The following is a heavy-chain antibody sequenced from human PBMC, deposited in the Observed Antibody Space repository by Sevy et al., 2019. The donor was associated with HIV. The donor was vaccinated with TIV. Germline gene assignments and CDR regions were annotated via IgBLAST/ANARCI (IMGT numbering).Heavy chain of an antibody. V-gene: IGHV1-24*01. D-gene: IGHD2-2*01. CDR2: FDPEDGET. J-gene: IGHJ6*02. Sequence: ASVKVSCKVSGYTLTELSMHWVRQAPGKGLEWMGGFDPEDGETIYSQKFQGRVTMTEDTSTDTAYMELSSLRSEDTAVYYCATTRGVVPAAMHYYYYYGMDVWGQWTTVTVSS. CDR1: GYTLTELS. CDR3: ATTRGVVPAAMHYYYYYGMDV.